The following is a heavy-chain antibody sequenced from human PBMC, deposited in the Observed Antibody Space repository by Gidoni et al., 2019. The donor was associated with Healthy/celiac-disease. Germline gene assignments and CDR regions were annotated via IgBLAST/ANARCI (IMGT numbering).Heavy chain of an antibody. CDR3: ARDALGYGDYYFDY. CDR2: ISYDGSNK. J-gene: IGHJ4*02. D-gene: IGHD4-17*01. Sequence: QVPLVESGGGVVQPGRSLRLSCAASGFTFSSYAMHWVRQAPGKGLEWVAVISYDGSNKYYADSVKGRFTISRDNSKITLYLQMNSLRAEDTAVYYCARDALGYGDYYFDYWGQGTLVTVSS. V-gene: IGHV3-30-3*01. CDR1: GFTFSSYA.